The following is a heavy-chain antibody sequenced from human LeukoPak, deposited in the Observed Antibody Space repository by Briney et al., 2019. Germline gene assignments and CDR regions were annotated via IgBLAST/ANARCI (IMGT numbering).Heavy chain of an antibody. CDR1: GYSISSGYY. CDR2: IYHSGST. D-gene: IGHD3-10*01. Sequence: SETLSLTCAVSGYSISSGYYWGWIRQPPGKGLEWIGSIYHSGSTYYNPSLKSRATISVDTSKNQFSLKLSSVTAADTAVYYCYGSGSYFEWFDPWGQGTLVTVSS. J-gene: IGHJ5*02. CDR3: YGSGSYFEWFDP. V-gene: IGHV4-38-2*01.